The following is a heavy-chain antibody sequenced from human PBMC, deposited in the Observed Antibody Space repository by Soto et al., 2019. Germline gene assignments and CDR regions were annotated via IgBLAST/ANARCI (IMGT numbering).Heavy chain of an antibody. V-gene: IGHV1-3*01. CDR1: GYTFTSYA. D-gene: IGHD3-22*01. CDR2: INAGNGNT. CDR3: ARGVRDSSGYYHAGWFDP. J-gene: IGHJ5*02. Sequence: VKVSCKASGYTFTSYAIHWVRQAPGQRLEWMGWINAGNGNTKYSQKFQGRVTITRDTSASTAYMELSSLRSEDTAVYYCARGVRDSSGYYHAGWFDPWGQGTLVTVSS.